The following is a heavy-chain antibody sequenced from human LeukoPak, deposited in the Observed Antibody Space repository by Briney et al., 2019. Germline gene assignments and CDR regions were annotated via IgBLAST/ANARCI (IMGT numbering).Heavy chain of an antibody. J-gene: IGHJ4*02. V-gene: IGHV4-59*08. CDR2: IYYSGST. CDR3: ARHIAGHFDY. CDR1: GGSISSYY. Sequence: SETLSLTRTVSGGSISSYYWSGIRQPPGKGLEWIGYIYYSGSTNYNPSLKSRVTISVDTSKNQFSLKLSSVTAADTAVYYCARHIAGHFDYWGQGTLVTVSS. D-gene: IGHD2-15*01.